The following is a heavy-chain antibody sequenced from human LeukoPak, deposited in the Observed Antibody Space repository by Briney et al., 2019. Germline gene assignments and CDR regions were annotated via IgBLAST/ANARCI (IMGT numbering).Heavy chain of an antibody. J-gene: IGHJ4*02. CDR1: GDSVTGYY. V-gene: IGHV4-59*02. CDR2: IYKIGTT. CDR3: VIGVGWQPDY. D-gene: IGHD2-15*01. Sequence: SETLSLTCTVYGDSVTGYYLNWVRQPPGKGLEWIGHIYKIGTTNYIPSLKSRLTISADTSKNQFSLKLRSVTAADTAVYYCVIGVGWQPDYWGQGALVTVSS.